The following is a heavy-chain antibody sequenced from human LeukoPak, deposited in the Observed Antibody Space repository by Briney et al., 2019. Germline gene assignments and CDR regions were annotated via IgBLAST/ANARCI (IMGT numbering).Heavy chain of an antibody. Sequence: PSETLSLTCTVSGGSISSYYWSWIRQPAGKGLEWIGRIYSSGSTNYNPSLKSRVTMSVDKSKNQFSLTLSSVTAADTALYYCASSDGQPPRFDSSYDVFDYWGQGTLVTVSS. V-gene: IGHV4-4*07. CDR1: GGSISSYY. CDR2: IYSSGST. CDR3: ASSDGQPPRFDSSYDVFDY. D-gene: IGHD3-3*01. J-gene: IGHJ4*02.